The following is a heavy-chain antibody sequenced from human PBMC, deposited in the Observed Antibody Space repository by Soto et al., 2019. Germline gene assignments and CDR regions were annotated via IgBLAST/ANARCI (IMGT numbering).Heavy chain of an antibody. Sequence: QVQVVASGGGVVQPGRSLRLSYAASGFIFSTHGIHWVRQAPCKGLEGVAVISYHGHKQDLVDSVKGQFNISRDNSQNAVYLQTESLRTEDTAVYSCAKEGDLEYFYYWGQGTPVTVSA. CDR2: ISYHGHKQ. V-gene: IGHV3-30*18. CDR3: AKEGDLEYFYY. CDR1: GFIFSTHG. J-gene: IGHJ4*02. D-gene: IGHD1-1*01.